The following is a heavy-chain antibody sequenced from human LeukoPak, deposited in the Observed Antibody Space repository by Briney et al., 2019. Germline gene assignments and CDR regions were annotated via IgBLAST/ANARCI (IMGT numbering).Heavy chain of an antibody. D-gene: IGHD3-3*01. CDR3: ARDFWRVPNWFDP. J-gene: IGHJ5*02. V-gene: IGHV4-4*07. CDR1: GGSISSYY. Sequence: SETLPLTCTVSGGSISSYYWSWIRQPAGKGLEWVGRIYTSGSTNYNPSLQSRVTMSVDTSNKQSLLQLSTLTAADTAVYYCARDFWRVPNWFDPWGQGTLVTDSS. CDR2: IYTSGST.